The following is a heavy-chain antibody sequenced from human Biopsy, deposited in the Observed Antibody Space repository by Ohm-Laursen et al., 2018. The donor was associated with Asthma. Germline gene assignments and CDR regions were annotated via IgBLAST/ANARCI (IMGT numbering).Heavy chain of an antibody. D-gene: IGHD4-17*01. CDR1: GGSINIGDYY. V-gene: IGHV4-31*03. Sequence: ILSLTCTVSGGSINIGDYYWSWIRQHPVKGLEWIGYIYYSGSTYSNPSLKSRVSISLDTSKNQFSLSLTSVTAADTAVYYCARTTYGDDGFDPWGQGTLVTVSS. CDR3: ARTTYGDDGFDP. CDR2: IYYSGST. J-gene: IGHJ5*02.